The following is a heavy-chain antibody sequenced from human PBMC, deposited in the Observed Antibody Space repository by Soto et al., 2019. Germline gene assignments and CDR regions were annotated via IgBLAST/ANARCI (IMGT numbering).Heavy chain of an antibody. J-gene: IGHJ4*02. CDR2: IDPSDSQT. CDR3: ARTYYYDSSGYCFDY. Sequence: GESLKISCKGSGYSFAGYWITWVRQKPGKGLEWMGRIDPSDSQTYYSPSFRGHVTISVTKSITTVFLQWSSLRASDTAMYYCARTYYYDSSGYCFDYWGQGTLVTVSS. CDR1: GYSFAGYW. D-gene: IGHD3-22*01. V-gene: IGHV5-10-1*01.